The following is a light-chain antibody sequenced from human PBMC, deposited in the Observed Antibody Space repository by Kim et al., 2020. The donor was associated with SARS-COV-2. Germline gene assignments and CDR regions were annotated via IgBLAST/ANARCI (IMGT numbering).Light chain of an antibody. J-gene: IGKJ2*01. CDR1: QSVSSY. V-gene: IGKV3-11*01. CDR2: DAA. Sequence: PGERATLSCRASQSVSSYLAWYQQKPGQAPRLLIYDAANRATGIPARFSGSGSGKDFTLTISSLEPEDFAVYYCQQRSNWPPVYTFGQGTKLEI. CDR3: QQRSNWPPVYT.